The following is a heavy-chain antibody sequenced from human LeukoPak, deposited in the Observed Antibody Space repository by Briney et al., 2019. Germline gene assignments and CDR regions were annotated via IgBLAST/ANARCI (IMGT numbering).Heavy chain of an antibody. V-gene: IGHV3-23*01. D-gene: IGHD3-10*01. Sequence: GGSLRLSCVASGFTFSSYAMSWVRQAPGKGLEWVSAISDSAYSTFYADSVKGRFTISRDDSQNTLYLQMSSLRAEDTAVYYCARDQDYYGSGSYGPDHWGQGILVTVSS. CDR1: GFTFSSYA. J-gene: IGHJ5*02. CDR3: ARDQDYYGSGSYGPDH. CDR2: ISDSAYST.